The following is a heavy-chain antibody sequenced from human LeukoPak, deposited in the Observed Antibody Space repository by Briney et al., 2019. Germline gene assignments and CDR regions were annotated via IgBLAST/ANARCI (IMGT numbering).Heavy chain of an antibody. J-gene: IGHJ4*02. CDR2: IYHSGNT. D-gene: IGHD6-6*01. Sequence: PSEALSLTYAVSGYSISSGYYWGWIRQPPGKGLEWIGSIYHSGNTNYNPSLKSRVTISVDTSKNQFSLKVSSVTAADTALYYCARWYSSSGYLDYWGQGNLVPVSS. CDR3: ARWYSSSGYLDY. CDR1: GYSISSGYY. V-gene: IGHV4-38-2*01.